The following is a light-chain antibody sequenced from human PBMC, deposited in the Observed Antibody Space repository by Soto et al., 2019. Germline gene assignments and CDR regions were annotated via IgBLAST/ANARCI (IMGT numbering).Light chain of an antibody. CDR2: GAS. Sequence: EILMTQSPATRSVSAGERASLSCRGSQSVSSSYLAWYQQKPGQAPRLVIYGASSRATGIPDRFSGSVSGTDVTLTISRLRTEDCAVYYCQQSGSSPRTFGQGTKVDIK. V-gene: IGKV3-20*01. CDR3: QQSGSSPRT. CDR1: QSVSSSY. J-gene: IGKJ1*01.